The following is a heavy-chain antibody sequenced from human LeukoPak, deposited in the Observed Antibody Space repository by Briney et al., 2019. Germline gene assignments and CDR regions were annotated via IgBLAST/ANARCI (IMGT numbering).Heavy chain of an antibody. D-gene: IGHD1-26*01. CDR2: ISYDGSHK. J-gene: IGHJ3*02. CDR3: AREYSGTYDAFDI. Sequence: PGGSLRLSCAASGFIFSSYAMHWVRQAPGKGLEWVAVISYDGSHKYYADSVKGRFTISRDNSKNTLYLQVSSLRAEDTAVYYCAREYSGTYDAFDIWGQGTMVTVSS. V-gene: IGHV3-30-3*01. CDR1: GFIFSSYA.